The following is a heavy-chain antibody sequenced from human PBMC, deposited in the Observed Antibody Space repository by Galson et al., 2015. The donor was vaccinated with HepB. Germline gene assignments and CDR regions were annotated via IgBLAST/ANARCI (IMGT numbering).Heavy chain of an antibody. V-gene: IGHV3-53*01. CDR2: IYSGGST. D-gene: IGHD3-10*01. CDR3: ARGRTMVRGVPYYFDY. CDR1: GFTVSSNY. Sequence: SLRLSCAASGFTVSSNYMSWVRQAPGKGLEWVSVIYSGGSTYYADSVKGRFTISRDNSKNTLYLQMNSLRAEDTAVYYCARGRTMVRGVPYYFDYWGQGTLVTVSS. J-gene: IGHJ4*02.